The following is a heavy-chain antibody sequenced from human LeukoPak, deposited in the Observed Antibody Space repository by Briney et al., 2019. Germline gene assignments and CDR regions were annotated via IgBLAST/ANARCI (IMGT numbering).Heavy chain of an antibody. CDR3: ARGPGDFDY. Sequence: ETLSLTCTVSGGSISSYFWSWVRQAPGKGLEWVSVIYSGGSTYYADSVKGRFTISRHNSKNTLYLQMNSLRAEDTAVYYCARGPGDFDYWGQGTLVTVSS. V-gene: IGHV3-53*04. D-gene: IGHD3-10*01. J-gene: IGHJ4*02. CDR1: GGSISSYF. CDR2: IYSGGST.